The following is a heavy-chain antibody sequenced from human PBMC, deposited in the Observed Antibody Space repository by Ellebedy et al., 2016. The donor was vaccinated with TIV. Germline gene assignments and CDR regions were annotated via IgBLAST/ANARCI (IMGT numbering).Heavy chain of an antibody. CDR2: IYYSGST. D-gene: IGHD4-17*01. CDR1: GGSISSGGYY. CDR3: ARVGYGAPSMHWYFDL. J-gene: IGHJ2*01. V-gene: IGHV4-31*03. Sequence: SETLSLXXTVSGGSISSGGYYWSWIRQHPGKGLEWIGYIYYSGSTYYNPSLKSRVTISVDTSKNQFSLKLSSVTAADTAVYYCARVGYGAPSMHWYFDLWGRGTLVTVSS.